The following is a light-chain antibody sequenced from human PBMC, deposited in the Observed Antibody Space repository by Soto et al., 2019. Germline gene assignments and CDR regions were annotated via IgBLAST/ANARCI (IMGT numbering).Light chain of an antibody. Sequence: DIPVTQSPSSLYASVGDRVTITCRTSQTIRDNLHWYQQKPGKAPKLLIYVASNLQNGIPSRFHGGGAGKDFTLTSSSLQPEDFGTYYCQQSYGASLTFGPGTRVDL. V-gene: IGKV1-39*01. CDR3: QQSYGASLT. J-gene: IGKJ3*01. CDR1: QTIRDN. CDR2: VAS.